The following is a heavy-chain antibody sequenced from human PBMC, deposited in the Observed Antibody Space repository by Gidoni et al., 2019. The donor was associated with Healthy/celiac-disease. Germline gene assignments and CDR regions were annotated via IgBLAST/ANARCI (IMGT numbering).Heavy chain of an antibody. CDR2: TYYSRST. V-gene: IGHV4-39*01. CDR3: ERLGHAFDI. J-gene: IGHJ3*02. CDR1: GASISSSSYY. Sequence: QLQLHESAPGLVKPSETLSLTCTVSGASISSSSYYWGWIRPPPGKGLEWIGSTYYSRSTYYNPSLKSRVTISVDTAKSQFALKLRSVTAAETAVYYCERLGHAFDIWGQGTMVTVSS.